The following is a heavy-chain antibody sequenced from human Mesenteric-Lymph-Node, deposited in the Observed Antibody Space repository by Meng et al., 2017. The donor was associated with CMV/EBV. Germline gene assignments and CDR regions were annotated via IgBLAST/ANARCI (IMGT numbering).Heavy chain of an antibody. D-gene: IGHD2-2*01. J-gene: IGHJ4*02. V-gene: IGHV4-34*01. CDR1: GGPFSGHY. CDR3: ARAYCSSSGCFLYLDY. Sequence: VYGGPFSGHYWSWIRQPPGKGLEWIGEINQSGSTNYNPSLKSRVTVSVDPSKNQFSLKLSSVTAADSAVYYCARAYCSSSGCFLYLDYWGRGTLVTVSS. CDR2: INQSGST.